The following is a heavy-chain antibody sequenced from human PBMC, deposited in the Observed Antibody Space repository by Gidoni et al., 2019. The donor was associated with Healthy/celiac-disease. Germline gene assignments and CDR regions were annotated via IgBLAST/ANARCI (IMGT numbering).Heavy chain of an antibody. CDR2: INHSGST. Sequence: QVQLQQWGAGLLKPSETLSLTCAVYGGSFSGYYWSWIRQPPGKGLEWIGEINHSGSTNYNPSLKSRVTISVDTSKNQFSLKLSSVTAADTAVYYCARTLKYRWSSTSYYFDYWGQGTLVTVSS. CDR3: ARTLKYRWSSTSYYFDY. D-gene: IGHD2-2*01. CDR1: GGSFSGYY. J-gene: IGHJ4*02. V-gene: IGHV4-34*01.